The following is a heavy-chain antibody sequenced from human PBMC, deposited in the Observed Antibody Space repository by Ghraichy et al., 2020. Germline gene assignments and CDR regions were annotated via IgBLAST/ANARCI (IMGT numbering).Heavy chain of an antibody. J-gene: IGHJ4*02. CDR2: IYYTGRT. V-gene: IGHV4-39*01. CDR1: GGSINISSYY. D-gene: IGHD3-22*01. Sequence: SETLSLTCTVSGGSINISSYYWGWIRQPPGKGLEWIGNIYYTGRTYYNPSLKSRVTISVDTSKNQFSLKLSSVTAADTAVFYCARSPSFYSDRSGYYYGFDYWCQGVLSTVSS. CDR3: ARSPSFYSDRSGYYYGFDY.